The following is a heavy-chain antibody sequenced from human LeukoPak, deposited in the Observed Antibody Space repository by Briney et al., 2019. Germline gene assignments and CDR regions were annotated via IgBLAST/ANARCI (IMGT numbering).Heavy chain of an antibody. D-gene: IGHD4-17*01. CDR1: GGSISSSSYY. V-gene: IGHV4-39*07. CDR2: IYYSGST. CDR3: ARLASRRRAYGDYGLNWFDP. J-gene: IGHJ5*02. Sequence: PSETLSLTCTVSGGSISSSSYYWGWIRQPPGKGLEWIGSIYYSGSTYYNPSLKSRVTISVDTSKNQFSLKLSSVTAADTAVYYCARLASRRRAYGDYGLNWFDPWGQGTLVTVSS.